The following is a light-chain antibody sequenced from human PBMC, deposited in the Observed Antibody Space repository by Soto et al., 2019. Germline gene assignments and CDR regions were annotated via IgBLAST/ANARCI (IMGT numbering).Light chain of an antibody. CDR3: QQYGSSNPYT. Sequence: EIVLTQSPATLSVSLGESATLSCGASQTVSSRYLAWYQQRPGLAPRLLMYDASSRAAGIPDRFSGSGSGRVFTLTISRLEPEDSAVYYCQQYGSSNPYTFGQGTKVDIK. J-gene: IGKJ2*01. V-gene: IGKV3D-20*01. CDR1: QTVSSRY. CDR2: DAS.